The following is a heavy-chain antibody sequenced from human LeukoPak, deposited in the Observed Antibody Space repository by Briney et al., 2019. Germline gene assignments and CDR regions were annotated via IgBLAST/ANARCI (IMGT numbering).Heavy chain of an antibody. CDR2: INSNSGGT. Sequence: ASVKVSCKASGDTFTGYYMHWVRQAPGQGLEWMGWINSNSGGTNYAQEFQGRVTMTRYTSISTAYMELSRLRSDDTAVYYCARRIAHYDSSGDYWGQGTLVTVSS. V-gene: IGHV1-2*02. CDR1: GDTFTGYY. CDR3: ARRIAHYDSSGDY. J-gene: IGHJ4*02. D-gene: IGHD3-22*01.